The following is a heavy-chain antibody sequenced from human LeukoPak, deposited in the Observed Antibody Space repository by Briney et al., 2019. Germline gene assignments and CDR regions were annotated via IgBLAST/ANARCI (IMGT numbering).Heavy chain of an antibody. CDR2: IRYDGSNK. J-gene: IGHJ4*02. V-gene: IGHV3-30*02. CDR1: RFTFNNYG. Sequence: PGGSLRLSCAASRFTFNNYGMHWVRQAPGKGLEWVAFIRYDGSNKYYAESVKGRFSISRDNSKNTLYLQMNSLRPEDTAVYYCAKLGEGGYSYDYLPYYFDYWGQGTLVTVSS. CDR3: AKLGEGGYSYDYLPYYFDY. D-gene: IGHD5-18*01.